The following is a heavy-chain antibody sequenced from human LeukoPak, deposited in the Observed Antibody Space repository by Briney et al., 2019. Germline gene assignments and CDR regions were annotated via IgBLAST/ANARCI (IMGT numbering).Heavy chain of an antibody. V-gene: IGHV1-2*02. CDR3: ARSQVLRKTPYYYYYMDV. CDR1: GYTFTGYY. D-gene: IGHD3-16*01. CDR2: INPNSGGT. J-gene: IGHJ6*03. Sequence: ASVKVSCKASGYTFTGYYMHWVRQAPGQGLEWVGWINPNSGGTNYAQKFQGRVTMTRDTSISTAYMELSRLRSDDTAVYYCARSQVLRKTPYYYYYMDVWGKGTTVTISS.